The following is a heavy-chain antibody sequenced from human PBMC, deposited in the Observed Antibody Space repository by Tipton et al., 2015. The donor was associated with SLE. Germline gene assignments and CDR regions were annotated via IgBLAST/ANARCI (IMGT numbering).Heavy chain of an antibody. CDR2: VYDIDST. CDR1: GASISSYY. Sequence: TLSLTCTVSGASISSYYWSWVRQPPGKGLEWIGYVYDIDSTNYNPSLKSRVTISLDPSKNQFSLKLNSVTAADTAVYYCAKDYNYDYPDYNWGQGTLVIVSS. J-gene: IGHJ4*02. CDR3: AKDYNYDYPDYN. D-gene: IGHD4-17*01. V-gene: IGHV4-59*12.